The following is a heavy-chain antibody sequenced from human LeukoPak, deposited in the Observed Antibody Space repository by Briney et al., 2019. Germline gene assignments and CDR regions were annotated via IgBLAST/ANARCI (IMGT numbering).Heavy chain of an antibody. V-gene: IGHV3-64*01. CDR3: ARDPQYYDFWSGYYGYFDY. J-gene: IGHJ4*02. D-gene: IGHD3-3*01. CDR1: GFTFSSYA. Sequence: GGSLRLSCAASGFTFSSYAMHWVRQAPGKGLEYVSAISSNGGSTYYANSVKGRFTISRDNSKNTLYLQMGSLRAEDMAVYYCARDPQYYDFWSGYYGYFDYWGQGTLVTVSS. CDR2: ISSNGGST.